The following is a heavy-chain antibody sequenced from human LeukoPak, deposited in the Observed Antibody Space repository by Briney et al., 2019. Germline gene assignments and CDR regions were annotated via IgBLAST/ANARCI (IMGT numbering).Heavy chain of an antibody. J-gene: IGHJ5*02. Sequence: ASVKVSCKASGYTFTSYGISWVRQAPGQGLEWMGWIGAYNGNTNYAQKLQGRVTMTTDTSTSTAYMELRSLRSDDTAVYYCARHRGGLWSSTSSNWFDPWGQGTLVTVSS. CDR2: IGAYNGNT. V-gene: IGHV1-18*01. D-gene: IGHD2-2*01. CDR1: GYTFTSYG. CDR3: ARHRGGLWSSTSSNWFDP.